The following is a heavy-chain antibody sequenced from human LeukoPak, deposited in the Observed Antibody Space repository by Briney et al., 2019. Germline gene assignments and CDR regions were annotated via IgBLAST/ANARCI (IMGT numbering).Heavy chain of an antibody. CDR3: AREIRQGAFDI. V-gene: IGHV4-34*01. D-gene: IGHD4-17*01. CDR1: GGSFSGYY. Sequence: PSETLSLTCAVYGGSFSGYYWSWIRQPPGKGLEWIGEINHSGSTNYNPSLKSRVTISVDTSKNQFSLKLSSVTAADTAVYYCAREIRQGAFDIWGQGTMVTVSS. CDR2: INHSGST. J-gene: IGHJ3*02.